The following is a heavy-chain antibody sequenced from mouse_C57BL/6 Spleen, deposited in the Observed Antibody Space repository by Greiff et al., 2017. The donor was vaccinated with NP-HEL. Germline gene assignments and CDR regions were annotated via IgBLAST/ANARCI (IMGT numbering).Heavy chain of an antibody. D-gene: IGHD3-1*01. V-gene: IGHV1-59*01. J-gene: IGHJ2*01. CDR2: IDPSDSYT. CDR3: ASGLRDYFDY. CDR1: GYTFTSYW. Sequence: VQLQQPGAELVRPGTSVKLSCKASGYTFTSYWMHWVKQRPGQGLEWIGVIDPSDSYTNYNQKFKGKATLTVDTSSSTAYMQLSSLKSEDSAVYYCASGLRDYFDYWGQGTTLTVSS.